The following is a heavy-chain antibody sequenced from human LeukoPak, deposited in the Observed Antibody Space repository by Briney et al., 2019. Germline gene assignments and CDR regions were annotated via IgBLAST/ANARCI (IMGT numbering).Heavy chain of an antibody. CDR3: AKGAGYYGSGSLPGGY. CDR2: ISGSGGST. Sequence: GGSLRLSCAASGFTFSSYALSWVRQAPGKGLEWVSAISGSGGSTYYADSVKGRFTISRDNSKNTLYLQMNSLRAEDTAVYYCAKGAGYYGSGSLPGGYWGQGTLVTVSS. D-gene: IGHD3-10*01. CDR1: GFTFSSYA. J-gene: IGHJ4*02. V-gene: IGHV3-23*01.